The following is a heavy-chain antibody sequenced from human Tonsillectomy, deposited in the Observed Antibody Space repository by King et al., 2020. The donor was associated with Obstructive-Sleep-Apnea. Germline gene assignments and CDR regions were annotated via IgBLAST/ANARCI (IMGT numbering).Heavy chain of an antibody. CDR1: GFSFSSFS. V-gene: IGHV3-48*04. Sequence: VQLVESGGGLVQPGGSLTLSCEASGFSFSSFSLNWVRQAPGKGLERVSYLGQGKDDYAESVRGRFTISRDDDKNSLFLHMNNLRAEDTGLYFCVRDLYWAFDYWGQGTLVTVSS. CDR2: LGQGKD. D-gene: IGHD2-8*02. J-gene: IGHJ4*02. CDR3: VRDLYWAFDY.